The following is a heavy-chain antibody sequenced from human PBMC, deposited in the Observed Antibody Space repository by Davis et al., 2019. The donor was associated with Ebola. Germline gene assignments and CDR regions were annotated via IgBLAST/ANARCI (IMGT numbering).Heavy chain of an antibody. CDR3: ARDLYLGSWNYYGMDV. CDR1: RFTFSSYS. V-gene: IGHV3-21*01. D-gene: IGHD2-2*02. J-gene: IGHJ6*02. CDR2: ISSSSSYI. Sequence: GESLKISCAASRFTFSSYSMNWVRQAPGKGLEWVSSISSSSSYIYYADSVKGRFTISRDNAKNSLYLQMNSLRAEDTAVYYRARDLYLGSWNYYGMDVWGQGTTVTVSS.